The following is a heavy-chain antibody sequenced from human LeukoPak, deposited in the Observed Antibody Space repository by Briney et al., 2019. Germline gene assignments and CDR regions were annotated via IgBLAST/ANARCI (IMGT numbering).Heavy chain of an antibody. D-gene: IGHD2/OR15-2a*01. CDR2: ISYDGSNK. J-gene: IGHJ5*02. Sequence: GGSLRLSCAASGFTFSSYGMHWVRQAPGKGLEWVAVISYDGSNKYYADSVKGRFTISRDNSKNTLYLQMNSLRAEDTAVYYCAKALFLVFDPWGQGTLVTVSS. V-gene: IGHV3-30*18. CDR3: AKALFLVFDP. CDR1: GFTFSSYG.